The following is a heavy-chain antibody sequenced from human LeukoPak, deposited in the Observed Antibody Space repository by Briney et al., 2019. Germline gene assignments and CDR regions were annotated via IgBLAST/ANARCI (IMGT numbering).Heavy chain of an antibody. V-gene: IGHV4-39*01. D-gene: IGHD6-13*01. CDR2: IYYSGNT. J-gene: IGHJ4*02. CDR3: ARGGSSWYFPLDY. Sequence: SETLSLTCTVSGVSISSSNSYWGWIRQPPGKGLEWIGSIYYSGNTYYNASLKSQVSISIDTSKNQFSLRLTSVTAADTAVYYCARGGSSWYFPLDYWGQGTLVTVSS. CDR1: GVSISSSNSY.